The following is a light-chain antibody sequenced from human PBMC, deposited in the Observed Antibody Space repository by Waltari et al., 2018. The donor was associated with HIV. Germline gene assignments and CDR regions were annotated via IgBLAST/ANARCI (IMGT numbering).Light chain of an antibody. Sequence: QSALTQPASVSGSPGQSITISCTGTDTEVGTYNYVSWFQHHPGKAPKLIISEVSNRPSGVSHRFAGCKSGNTASLIISGLQAEDEASYYCTSYTTTNTWGFGGGTNLTVL. CDR1: DTEVGTYNY. CDR2: EVS. J-gene: IGLJ2*01. V-gene: IGLV2-14*01. CDR3: TSYTTTNTWG.